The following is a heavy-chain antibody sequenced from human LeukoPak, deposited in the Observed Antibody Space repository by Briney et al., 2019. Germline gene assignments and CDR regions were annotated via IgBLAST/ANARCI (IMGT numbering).Heavy chain of an antibody. CDR3: ARMGAGYTGPFDY. CDR1: GSIFSRNY. V-gene: IGHV3-66*01. D-gene: IGHD5-12*01. CDR2: ISGGVTT. Sequence: GGSLRLSCAASGSIFSRNYMSWVRQAPGKGLEWVSVISGGVTTYYADSVKDRFTISRDKSKNTVYLQMNSLRAEDTAVYYCARMGAGYTGPFDYWGQGTLVTVSS. J-gene: IGHJ4*02.